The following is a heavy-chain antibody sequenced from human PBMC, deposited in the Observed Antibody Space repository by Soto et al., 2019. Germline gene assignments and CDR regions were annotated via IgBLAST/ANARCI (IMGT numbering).Heavy chain of an antibody. J-gene: IGHJ2*01. CDR1: GGSISGGVHS. Sequence: QVQLQESGPGLVKPSETLSLTCTVSGGSISGGVHSWSWIRQPPGKGLEWIGHIFDSGSTYYNPSLTGRYTRLVDTCETQFSLGLSSVTAGDTVVYYCAREIPPLTDDWASPRWGRGALLIVPS. D-gene: IGHD2-21*02. CDR3: AREIPPLTDDWASPR. CDR2: IFDSGST. V-gene: IGHV4-30-4*01.